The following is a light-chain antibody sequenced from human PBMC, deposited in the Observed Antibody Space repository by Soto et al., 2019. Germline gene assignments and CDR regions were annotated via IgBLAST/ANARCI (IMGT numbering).Light chain of an antibody. Sequence: EIVLTQSPATLSSSPGERASLSCRASQSVSSYLAWYHQKPGQAPRLLIYDASNRTTGIPARFSGSGSGTAYILPISSLVPEDFGVYYCQQRSYWFPSTFGQGTKVEIK. CDR1: QSVSSY. J-gene: IGKJ2*01. CDR2: DAS. CDR3: QQRSYWFPST. V-gene: IGKV3-11*01.